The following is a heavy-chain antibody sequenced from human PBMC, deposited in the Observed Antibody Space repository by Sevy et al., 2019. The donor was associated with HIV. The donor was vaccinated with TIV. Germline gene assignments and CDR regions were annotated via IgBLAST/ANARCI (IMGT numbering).Heavy chain of an antibody. CDR1: GFTFSSYA. J-gene: IGHJ4*02. D-gene: IGHD3-10*01. CDR3: AKEGRGYHGSRSSDD. CDR2: ISGRGDST. V-gene: IGHV3-23*01. Sequence: GGSLRLSCAASGFTFSSYAMSWVRQAPGKGLEWVSVISGRGDSTYYVDSVKGRFTISRDNSKNTLYLQMNSLRAEDTVVYYCAKEGRGYHGSRSSDDWGQGALVTVSS.